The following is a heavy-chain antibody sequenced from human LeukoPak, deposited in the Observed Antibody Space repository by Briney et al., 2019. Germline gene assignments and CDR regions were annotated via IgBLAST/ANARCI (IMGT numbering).Heavy chain of an antibody. D-gene: IGHD3-22*01. CDR3: AGSYYYDSSSIDY. CDR1: GGSISSYY. Sequence: SETLSLTCTVSGGSISSYYWSWIRQPPGKGLEWIGYIYYRGSTNYNPSLKSRVTMSVDTSKNQFSLKLSSVTAADTAVYYCAGSYYYDSSSIDYWGQGTLVTVSS. J-gene: IGHJ4*02. CDR2: IYYRGST. V-gene: IGHV4-59*08.